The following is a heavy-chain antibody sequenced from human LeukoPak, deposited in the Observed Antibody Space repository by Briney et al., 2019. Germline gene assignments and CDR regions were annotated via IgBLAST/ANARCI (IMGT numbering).Heavy chain of an antibody. CDR2: IIPIFGTA. CDR3: ARDSGSSWSEADP. V-gene: IGHV1-69*05. CDR1: GGTFSSYA. D-gene: IGHD6-13*01. J-gene: IGHJ5*02. Sequence: ASVKVSCKASGGTFSSYAISWVRQAPGQGLEWMGRIIPIFGTANYAQKFQGRVTITTDESTSTAYMELSSLRSEDTAVYDCARDSGSSWSEADPWGQGILVTVSS.